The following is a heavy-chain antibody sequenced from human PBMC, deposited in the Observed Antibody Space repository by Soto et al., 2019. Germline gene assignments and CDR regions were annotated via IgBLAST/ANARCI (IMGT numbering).Heavy chain of an antibody. Sequence: QVQLVESGGGVVQPGRSLRLSCAASGFTFSSYGMHWVRQAPGKGLEWVAVIWYDGSNKYYADSVKGRFTISRDNSKNTLYLQMNSLRAEDTAVYYCARAVTMVRGAKRGYYYYGMDVW. CDR2: IWYDGSNK. CDR3: ARAVTMVRGAKRGYYYYGMDV. CDR1: GFTFSSYG. V-gene: IGHV3-33*01. D-gene: IGHD3-10*01. J-gene: IGHJ6*01.